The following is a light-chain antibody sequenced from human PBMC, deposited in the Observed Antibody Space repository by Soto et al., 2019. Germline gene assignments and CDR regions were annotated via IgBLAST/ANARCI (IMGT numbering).Light chain of an antibody. CDR2: TAS. Sequence: DIQMTQSPSSLSASVGDRVTITCRASQSITSYLNWYQQKPGKAPNLLIYTASSLESGVPSRFSGSGSGTDFTLTISSLQPEEFATYYCQQCYTTPLTFGQGTKVEI. J-gene: IGKJ1*01. CDR1: QSITSY. V-gene: IGKV1-39*01. CDR3: QQCYTTPLT.